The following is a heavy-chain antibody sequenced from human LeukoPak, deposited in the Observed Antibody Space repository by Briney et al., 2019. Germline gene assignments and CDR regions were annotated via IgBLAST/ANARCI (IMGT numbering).Heavy chain of an antibody. CDR2: ISAYNGNT. Sequence: ASVKVSCKASGYTFTSYGISWVRQAPGQGLEWMGWISAYNGNTNYAQKLQGRVTMTTDTSTSTAYMELRSLRSDDTAVYYCARARRLYYYDSSGYYAFDIWGQGTMVTVSS. V-gene: IGHV1-18*01. CDR1: GYTFTSYG. D-gene: IGHD3-22*01. J-gene: IGHJ3*02. CDR3: ARARRLYYYDSSGYYAFDI.